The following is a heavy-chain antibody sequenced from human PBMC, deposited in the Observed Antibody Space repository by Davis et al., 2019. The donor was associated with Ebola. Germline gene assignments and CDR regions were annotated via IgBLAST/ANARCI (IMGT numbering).Heavy chain of an antibody. Sequence: SVTVSCKASGGTFSSYAISWVRQAPGQGLEWMGGIIPIFGTANYAQKFQGRVTITADESTSTAYMELSSLRSEDTAVYYCAKDRAFTTGYWGQGTLVTVSS. CDR1: GGTFSSYA. CDR3: AKDRAFTTGY. V-gene: IGHV1-69*13. D-gene: IGHD1-14*01. J-gene: IGHJ4*02. CDR2: IIPIFGTA.